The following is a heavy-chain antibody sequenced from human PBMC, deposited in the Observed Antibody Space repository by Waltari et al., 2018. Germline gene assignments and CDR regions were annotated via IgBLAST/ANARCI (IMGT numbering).Heavy chain of an antibody. V-gene: IGHV3-74*01. CDR3: ARVATKTYSSPVPGRPYYYGMDV. J-gene: IGHJ6*02. CDR2: ISSDGSST. D-gene: IGHD3-22*01. Sequence: EEQLVESGGGLAQPGASLSLPCAASGFPFSRYWMDWVRHAPGRGLVWVSRISSDGSSTTYADSVKGRFTISRDNAKNTLYVQMNRLRAEDTAVYYCARVATKTYSSPVPGRPYYYGMDVWGQGTTVTVSS. CDR1: GFPFSRYW.